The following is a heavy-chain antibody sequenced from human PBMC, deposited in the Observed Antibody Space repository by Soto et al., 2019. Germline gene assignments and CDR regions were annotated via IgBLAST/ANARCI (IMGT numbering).Heavy chain of an antibody. D-gene: IGHD3-3*01. V-gene: IGHV4-30-4*01. J-gene: IGHJ4*02. CDR2: IYNSGST. CDR1: GGSISSGGYF. Sequence: QVQLQESGPGLVEPSQTLSLTCTVSGGSISSGGYFWSWIRQSPGKGLEWIGHIYNSGSTYSNPSIKSRTDISVDTSRNQFSLRLTSVTAADTAVYYCARGPSADKIDYWGQGTLVTVSS. CDR3: ARGPSADKIDY.